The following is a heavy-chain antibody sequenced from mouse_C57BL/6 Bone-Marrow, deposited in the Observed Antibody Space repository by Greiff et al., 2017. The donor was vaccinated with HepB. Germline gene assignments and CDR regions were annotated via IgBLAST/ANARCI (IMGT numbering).Heavy chain of an antibody. CDR2: IDPEDGDT. Sequence: VQLQQSGAELVKPGASVKLSCTASGFNIKDYYMHWVKQRTEQGLEWIGRIDPEDGDTKYAPKFQGKATITADTSSNTAYLQLSSLTSEDTAAYYCSRNYGSNPLFDYWGQGTTLTVSS. CDR1: GFNIKDYY. V-gene: IGHV14-2*01. J-gene: IGHJ2*01. CDR3: SRNYGSNPLFDY. D-gene: IGHD1-1*01.